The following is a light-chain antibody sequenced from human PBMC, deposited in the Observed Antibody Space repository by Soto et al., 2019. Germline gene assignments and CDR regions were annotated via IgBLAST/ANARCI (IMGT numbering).Light chain of an antibody. CDR2: GAS. Sequence: EIVMTQSPDTLSLSPGQRATLSCRASVSVRTDLAWYQQKPGQAPRLLIYGASTRAAGVPVRFSGSGSGSEFTLTLATLQSEDFAVYYCQQYNNWLPITFGQGTRLEI. CDR1: VSVRTD. V-gene: IGKV3-15*01. J-gene: IGKJ5*01. CDR3: QQYNNWLPIT.